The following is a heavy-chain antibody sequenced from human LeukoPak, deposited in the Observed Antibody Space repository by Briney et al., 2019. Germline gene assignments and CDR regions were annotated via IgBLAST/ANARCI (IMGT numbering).Heavy chain of an antibody. D-gene: IGHD1-20*01. Sequence: ASVKVSCKASGYTFTSYGISWVRQAPGQGLEWMGWISAYNGNTNYAQKLQGRVTMTTDTSTSTAYMELRSLRSEDTAVYYCSSFRYNWNPRAFDIWGQGTMVTVSS. J-gene: IGHJ3*02. CDR2: ISAYNGNT. V-gene: IGHV1-18*01. CDR1: GYTFTSYG. CDR3: SSFRYNWNPRAFDI.